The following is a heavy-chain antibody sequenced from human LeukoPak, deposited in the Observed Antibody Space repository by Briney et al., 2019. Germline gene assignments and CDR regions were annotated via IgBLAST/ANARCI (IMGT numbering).Heavy chain of an antibody. V-gene: IGHV3-15*04. J-gene: IGHJ4*02. Sequence: GPLRLSCAASGFPFSNAWMSWVRQAPGKGLEWVGRMESKSDGGSTEYAAPGKGRFTISRDDSKNTLYLQINSLKSEDTAVYYCTTLDGDYAPDYWGQGTLVTVSS. D-gene: IGHD4-17*01. CDR3: TTLDGDYAPDY. CDR1: GFPFSNAW. CDR2: MESKSDGGST.